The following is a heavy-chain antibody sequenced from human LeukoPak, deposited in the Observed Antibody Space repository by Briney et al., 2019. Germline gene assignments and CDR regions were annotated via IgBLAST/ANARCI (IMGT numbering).Heavy chain of an antibody. CDR2: IIPIFGTA. D-gene: IGHD3-22*01. V-gene: IGHV1-69*13. CDR1: GGTFSSYA. J-gene: IGHJ4*02. Sequence: SVNVSCKASGGTFSSYAISWVRQAPGQGLEWMGGIIPIFGTANYAQKFQGRVTITADESTSTAYMELSSLRSEDTAVYYCARGYYDSSGYRFDYWGQGTLVTVSS. CDR3: ARGYYDSSGYRFDY.